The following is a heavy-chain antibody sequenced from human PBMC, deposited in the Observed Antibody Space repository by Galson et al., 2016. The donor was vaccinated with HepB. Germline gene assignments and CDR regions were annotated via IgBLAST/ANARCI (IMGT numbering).Heavy chain of an antibody. J-gene: IGHJ6*02. CDR3: ARGMGDRYAMDV. Sequence: SLRLPCAASGFTFSGHWMHWVRQAPGKGLEWVSRLNRDGSSTDYADSVKGRFTISRDNAKNTVYVQMNSLRAEDTALYYCARGMGDRYAMDVWGQGTTVTVSS. D-gene: IGHD3-16*01. CDR2: LNRDGSST. CDR1: GFTFSGHW. V-gene: IGHV3-74*01.